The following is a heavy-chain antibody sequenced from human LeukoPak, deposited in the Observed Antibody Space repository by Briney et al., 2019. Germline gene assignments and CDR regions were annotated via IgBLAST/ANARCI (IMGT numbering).Heavy chain of an antibody. D-gene: IGHD3-22*01. CDR2: ISGSGGSA. CDR3: AKDQYDSSIFDY. V-gene: IGHV3-23*01. CDR1: GFTFSSYA. Sequence: GGSLRLSCAASGFTFSSYAMSWVRQAPGKGLEWVSAISGSGGSAYYTDSVKGRFTISRDNSKNTLYLQMNSLRAEDTAVYYCAKDQYDSSIFDYWGQGTLVTVSS. J-gene: IGHJ4*02.